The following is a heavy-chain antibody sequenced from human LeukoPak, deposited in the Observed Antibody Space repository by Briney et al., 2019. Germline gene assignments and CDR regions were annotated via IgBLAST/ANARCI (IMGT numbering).Heavy chain of an antibody. J-gene: IGHJ5*02. V-gene: IGHV4-59*01. CDR3: ARGSYYPSWFDP. CDR1: GGSISSYY. CDR2: IYYSGST. Sequence: SETLSLTCTVSGGSISSYYWSWIRQPPGKGLEWIGYIYYSGSTNYNPSLKSRVTISVDTSKNQFSLKPSSVTAADTAVYYCARGSYYPSWFDPWGQGTLVTVSS. D-gene: IGHD3-10*01.